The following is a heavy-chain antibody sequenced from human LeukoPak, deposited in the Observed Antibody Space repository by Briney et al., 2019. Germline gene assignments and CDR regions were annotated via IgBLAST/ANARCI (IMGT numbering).Heavy chain of an antibody. CDR1: GFTFSNYW. CDR2: INSDGINT. D-gene: IGHD2-8*01. Sequence: PGGSLRLSCAASGFTFSNYWMHWVRQAPGKGLVWVSRINSDGINTSYADSVKGRFTISRDNSKNSLHLQMSSLTTEDTALYYCAKDMLSGVVVPSGGYFDYWGQGTLVTVSS. V-gene: IGHV3-74*01. CDR3: AKDMLSGVVVPSGGYFDY. J-gene: IGHJ4*02.